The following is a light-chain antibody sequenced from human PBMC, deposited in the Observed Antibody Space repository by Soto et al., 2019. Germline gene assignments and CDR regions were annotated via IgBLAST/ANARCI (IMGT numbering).Light chain of an antibody. CDR3: QHYFNWPYT. Sequence: EIVLTQSPGTLSLSPGERDALSCRASQSVSSSYLAWYHQKPGQAPRLLIYGASSRATGSPARFSGSGSGTEFTLTISNLQSEDFALYYCQHYFNWPYTVGQGTKVDIK. J-gene: IGKJ2*01. CDR1: QSVSSSY. CDR2: GAS. V-gene: IGKV3-15*01.